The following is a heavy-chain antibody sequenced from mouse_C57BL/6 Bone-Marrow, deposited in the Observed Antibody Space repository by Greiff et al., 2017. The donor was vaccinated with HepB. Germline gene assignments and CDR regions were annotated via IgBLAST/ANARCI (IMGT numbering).Heavy chain of an antibody. Sequence: EVQGVESGGGLVQSGRSLRLSCATSGFTFSDFYMEWVRQAPGKGLEWIAASRNKANDYTTEYSASVKGRFIVSRDTSQSILYLQMNALRAEDTAIYYCARDPYDGRFDYWGKGTTLTVSS. CDR2: SRNKANDYTT. CDR3: ARDPYDGRFDY. V-gene: IGHV7-1*01. CDR1: GFTFSDFY. J-gene: IGHJ2*01. D-gene: IGHD2-3*01.